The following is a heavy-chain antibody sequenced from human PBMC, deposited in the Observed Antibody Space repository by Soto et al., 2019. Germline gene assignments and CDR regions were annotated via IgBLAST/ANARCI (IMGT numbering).Heavy chain of an antibody. V-gene: IGHV5-51*01. Sequence: VESLKISCKGSGYSFTSYWIGWVRQMPGKGLEWMGIIYPGDSDTRYSPSFQGQVTISADKSISTAYLQWSSLKASDTAMYYCARPALPYSSSWYGDAFDIWGQGTMVTVSS. J-gene: IGHJ3*02. CDR1: GYSFTSYW. CDR2: IYPGDSDT. D-gene: IGHD6-13*01. CDR3: ARPALPYSSSWYGDAFDI.